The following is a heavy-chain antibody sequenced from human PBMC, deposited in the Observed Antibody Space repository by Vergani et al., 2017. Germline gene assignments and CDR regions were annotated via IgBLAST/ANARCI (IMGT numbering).Heavy chain of an antibody. J-gene: IGHJ4*02. CDR1: GYTFRNKD. CDR2: ISPHTGRT. Sequence: QIQLVQSAAAVKKPGAALNVSCKASGYTFRNKDISWLRQAPGQGLEWMGSISPHTGRTNTAQQFQDRVIMTTDTSTSTAYMELSSLRSEDTAVYYCARGDNYYDSSGYLYYFDYWGQGTLVTVSS. CDR3: ARGDNYYDSSGYLYYFDY. D-gene: IGHD3-22*01. V-gene: IGHV1-18*01.